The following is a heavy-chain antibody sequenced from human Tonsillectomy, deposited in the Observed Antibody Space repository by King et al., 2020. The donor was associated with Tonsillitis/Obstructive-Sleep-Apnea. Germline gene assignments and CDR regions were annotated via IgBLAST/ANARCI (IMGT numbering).Heavy chain of an antibody. D-gene: IGHD2-21*01. V-gene: IGHV1-69*10. Sequence: QLVQSGAEVKKPGSSVKVSCKASGGTFSSYAISWVRQAPGQGLEWMGGIIPILGIENYAKKSQGRVTITADKPTSTAYMELSSLSSEGTAVYYCAREDVARGVDYWGQGALFSVSS. CDR2: IIPILGIE. CDR1: GGTFSSYA. J-gene: IGHJ4*02. CDR3: AREDVARGVDY.